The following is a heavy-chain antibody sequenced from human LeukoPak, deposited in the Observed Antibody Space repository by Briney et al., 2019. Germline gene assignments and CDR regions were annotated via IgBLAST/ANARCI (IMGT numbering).Heavy chain of an antibody. D-gene: IGHD6-13*01. V-gene: IGHV3-23*01. CDR1: GFTFSSYA. Sequence: PGGSLRLSCAASGFTFSSYAMSWVRQAPGKGLEWVSAISGSGGSTYYADSVKGRFTISRDNAKNSLYPQMNSLRAEDTAVYYCARRSGYSSSWYFDYWGQGTLVTVSS. CDR2: ISGSGGST. J-gene: IGHJ4*02. CDR3: ARRSGYSSSWYFDY.